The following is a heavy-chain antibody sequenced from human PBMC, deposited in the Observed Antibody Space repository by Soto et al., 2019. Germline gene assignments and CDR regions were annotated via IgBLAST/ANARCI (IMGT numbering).Heavy chain of an antibody. Sequence: EVQLLESGGGLVQPGGSLRLSCAASGFTFSSYAMSWVRQAPGKGLEWVSAISGSGGSTYYADSVKGRFTISRDNSKNTLYRQMNSLRAEDTTVYYCAKDRGYSYGFWYCFDYWGQGTLVTVSS. CDR3: AKDRGYSYGFWYCFDY. V-gene: IGHV3-23*01. CDR2: ISGSGGST. D-gene: IGHD5-18*01. J-gene: IGHJ4*02. CDR1: GFTFSSYA.